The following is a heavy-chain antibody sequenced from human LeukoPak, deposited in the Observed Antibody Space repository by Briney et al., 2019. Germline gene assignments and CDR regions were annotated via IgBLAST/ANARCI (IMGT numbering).Heavy chain of an antibody. CDR1: GGSISSSNW. J-gene: IGHJ5*02. CDR3: ARGYYYGSGTPPRFDP. CDR2: IYHSGST. V-gene: IGHV4-4*02. Sequence: SETLSLTCAVSGGSISSSNWWSWVRQPPGKGLEWIGEIYHSGSTNYNPSLKSRVTISVDKSKNQFSLKLSSVTAADTAVYYCARGYYYGSGTPPRFDPWGQGTLVTVSS. D-gene: IGHD3-10*01.